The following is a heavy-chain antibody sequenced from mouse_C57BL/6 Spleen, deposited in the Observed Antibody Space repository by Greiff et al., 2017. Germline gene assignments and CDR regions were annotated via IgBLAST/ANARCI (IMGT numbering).Heavy chain of an antibody. CDR1: GYAFSSYW. D-gene: IGHD1-1*01. V-gene: IGHV1-80*01. Sequence: QVQLQQSGAELVKPGASVKISCKASGYAFSSYWMNWVKQRPGKGLEWIGQIYPGDGDTNYNGKFKGKATLTADKSSSTAYMQLSSLTSEDSAVYFCARGGDYYYGFDYWGQGTTLTVSS. CDR3: ARGGDYYYGFDY. CDR2: IYPGDGDT. J-gene: IGHJ2*01.